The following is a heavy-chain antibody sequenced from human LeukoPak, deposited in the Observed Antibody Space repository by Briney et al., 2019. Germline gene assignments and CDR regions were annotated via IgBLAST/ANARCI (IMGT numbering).Heavy chain of an antibody. D-gene: IGHD5-24*01. CDR1: GYTFTSYG. J-gene: IGHJ3*02. CDR2: ISAYNGNT. Sequence: EASVKVSCKASGYTFTSYGISWVRQAPGQGLEWMGWISAYNGNTNYAQKFQGRVTITADESTSTAYMELSSLRSEDTAVYYCARSPLRVATIKDDAFDIWGQGTMVTVSS. CDR3: ARSPLRVATIKDDAFDI. V-gene: IGHV1-18*01.